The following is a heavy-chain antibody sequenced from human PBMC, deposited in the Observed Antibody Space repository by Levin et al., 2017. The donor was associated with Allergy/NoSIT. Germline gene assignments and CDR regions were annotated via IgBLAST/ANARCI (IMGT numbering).Heavy chain of an antibody. D-gene: IGHD3-16*01. Sequence: GGSLRLSCAASGFTFSSYEMNWVRQAPGKGLEWVSYISSSGSTIYYADSVKGRFTISRDNAKNSLYLQMNSLRAEDTAVYYCASYDRIAGENDYWGQGTLVTVSS. CDR3: ASYDRIAGENDY. CDR1: GFTFSSYE. V-gene: IGHV3-48*03. CDR2: ISSSGSTI. J-gene: IGHJ4*02.